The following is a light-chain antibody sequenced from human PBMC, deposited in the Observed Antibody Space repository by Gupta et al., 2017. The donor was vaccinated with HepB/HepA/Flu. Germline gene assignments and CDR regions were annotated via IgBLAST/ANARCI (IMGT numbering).Light chain of an antibody. CDR1: QSISVNF. J-gene: IGKJ1*01. CDR3: QQDDKSPST. CDR2: ATS. Sequence: GERATLSCRASQSISVNFLVWYQQKLGQAPRLLFYATSRATDIPDRFSGSGSGTDFTLTIDRLEPEDVGVYYCQQDDKSPSTFGQGTKVEIK. V-gene: IGKV3-20*01.